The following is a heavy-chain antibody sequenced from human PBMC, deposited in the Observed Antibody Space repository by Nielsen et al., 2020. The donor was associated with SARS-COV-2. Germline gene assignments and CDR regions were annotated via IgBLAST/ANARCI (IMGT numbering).Heavy chain of an antibody. V-gene: IGHV3-33*01. Sequence: WIRQPPGKGLEWVAVIWYDGSNKNYTESVKGRFTISRDNSKDMLYLQMNSLRAEDTAVYHCAAITYYDYVRGSHRYSHFDYWGQGTLVTVSS. CDR2: IWYDGSNK. CDR3: AAITYYDYVRGSHRYSHFDY. D-gene: IGHD3-16*02. J-gene: IGHJ4*02.